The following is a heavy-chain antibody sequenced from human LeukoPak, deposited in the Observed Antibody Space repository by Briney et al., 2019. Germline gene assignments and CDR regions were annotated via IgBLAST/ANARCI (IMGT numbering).Heavy chain of an antibody. CDR3: ARVAGSYSIRPFDF. Sequence: GGSLRLSCAASGFTFDNYAMTWVRQAPGKGLEWVSAIRVSDGYTHYADSVQGRFIISRDKSKNTVSLQMNSLTGDDTALYYCARVAGSYSIRPFDFWGQGTVAIVSS. V-gene: IGHV3-23*01. J-gene: IGHJ4*02. CDR2: IRVSDGYT. CDR1: GFTFDNYA. D-gene: IGHD1-26*01.